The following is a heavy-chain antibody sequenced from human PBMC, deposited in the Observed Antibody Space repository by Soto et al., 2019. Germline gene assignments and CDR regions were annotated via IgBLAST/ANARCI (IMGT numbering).Heavy chain of an antibody. Sequence: SSTLSLTCPLHRPSIASAYCSWSWIRQSPDKGLEWIGHIYNGGSIYNSPPLKSRVTISVDTSKTQFSLELRSVSAADTAVYYCARGPSGDKVDYWGQG. CDR1: RPSIASAYCS. D-gene: IGHD7-27*01. V-gene: IGHV4-30-4*01. J-gene: IGHJ4*02. CDR2: IYNGGSI. CDR3: ARGPSGDKVDY.